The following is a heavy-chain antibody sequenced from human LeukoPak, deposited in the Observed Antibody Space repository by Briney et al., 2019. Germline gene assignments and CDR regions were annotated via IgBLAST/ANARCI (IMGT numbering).Heavy chain of an antibody. J-gene: IGHJ3*02. CDR3: ARAPNCGGDCYDAFDI. CDR2: IIPIFGTA. V-gene: IGHV1-69*06. CDR1: GGTFSSYA. D-gene: IGHD2-21*02. Sequence: SSVKVSCKASGGTFSSYAISWVRQAPGQGLEWMGGIIPIFGTANYAQKFQGRVTITADKSTSTAYMELSSLRSEDTAVCYCARAPNCGGDCYDAFDIWGQGTMVAVSS.